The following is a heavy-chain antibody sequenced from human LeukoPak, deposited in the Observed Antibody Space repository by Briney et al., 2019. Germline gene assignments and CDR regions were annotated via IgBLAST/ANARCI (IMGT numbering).Heavy chain of an antibody. J-gene: IGHJ6*02. CDR1: GFSLSDYG. Sequence: GGSLRLSCEASGFSLSDYGMNWARQAPGKGLEWVSYITKISDKFYADSVKGRFTVSRDNDKNLVFLHMNSLRHEDTAVYYCARDEPPFTIFGVVPYYYYGMDVWGQGTTVTVSS. D-gene: IGHD3-3*01. V-gene: IGHV3-48*02. CDR2: ITKISDK. CDR3: ARDEPPFTIFGVVPYYYYGMDV.